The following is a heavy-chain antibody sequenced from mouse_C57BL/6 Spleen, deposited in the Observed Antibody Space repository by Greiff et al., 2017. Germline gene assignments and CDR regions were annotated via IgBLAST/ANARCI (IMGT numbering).Heavy chain of an antibody. CDR1: GYTFTDYN. V-gene: IGHV1-22*01. CDR3: ARSFYYYGSSYGGAMDY. J-gene: IGHJ4*01. CDR2: INPNNGGT. Sequence: VQLQQSGPELVKPGASVKMSCKASGYTFTDYNMHWVQQSHGKSLEWIGYINPNNGGTSYNQKFKGQATLTVNKSSSTAYMELRSLTSEDSAVYYCARSFYYYGSSYGGAMDYWGQGTSVTVSS. D-gene: IGHD1-1*01.